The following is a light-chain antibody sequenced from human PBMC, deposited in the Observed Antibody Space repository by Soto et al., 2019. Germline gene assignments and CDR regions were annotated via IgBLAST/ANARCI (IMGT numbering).Light chain of an antibody. J-gene: IGKJ5*01. CDR2: DAS. Sequence: DIQMTQSPSSLSPSLEYKDTITGKASQNINNYLNWYQQKTGRAPKLLIYDASNLEAGVPSRFRGSGSGTDFTFTISRLQPEDIATNYCQQYEHLPTFGPGTRLEIK. CDR3: QQYEHLPT. CDR1: QNINNY. V-gene: IGKV1-33*01.